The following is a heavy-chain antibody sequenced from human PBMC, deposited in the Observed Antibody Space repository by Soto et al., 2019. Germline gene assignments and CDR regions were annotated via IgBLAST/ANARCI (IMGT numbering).Heavy chain of an antibody. D-gene: IGHD4-17*01. J-gene: IGHJ4*02. Sequence: QLQLQESGPGLVKPSETLSLTCTVSGGSISSSSYYWGWIRQPPGKGLEWIGSIYYSGSTYYNPSLKSRVTISVDTSKNQFSLKPSSVTAADTAVYYCARGFPTVVTVDYWGQGTLVTVSS. CDR3: ARGFPTVVTVDY. CDR2: IYYSGST. CDR1: GGSISSSSYY. V-gene: IGHV4-39*01.